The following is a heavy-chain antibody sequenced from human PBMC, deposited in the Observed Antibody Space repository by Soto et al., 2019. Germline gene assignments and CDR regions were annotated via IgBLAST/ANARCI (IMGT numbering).Heavy chain of an antibody. D-gene: IGHD3-22*01. CDR1: GFTFSSYA. CDR3: ARDQTEPYDSSGYTLDY. CDR2: ISYDGSNK. V-gene: IGHV3-30-3*01. Sequence: GGSLRLSCAASGFTFSSYAMHWVRQAPGKGLEWVAVISYDGSNKYYADSVKGRFTISRDNSKNTLYLQMNSLRAEDTAVYYCARDQTEPYDSSGYTLDYWGQGTLVTVSS. J-gene: IGHJ4*02.